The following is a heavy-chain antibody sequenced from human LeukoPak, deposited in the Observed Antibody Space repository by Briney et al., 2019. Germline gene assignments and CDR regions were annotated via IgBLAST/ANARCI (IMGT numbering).Heavy chain of an antibody. CDR3: ARDPEPNWNYSFDP. CDR1: GYTFTGYY. J-gene: IGHJ5*02. V-gene: IGHV1-2*02. Sequence: ASVKVSCKASGYTFTGYYMHWVRQAPGQGLEWMGWINPNSGGTNYAQKFQGRVTMTRDTSISTAYMELSRLRSDDTAVYYCARDPEPNWNYSFDPWGQGTLVTVPS. CDR2: INPNSGGT. D-gene: IGHD1-7*01.